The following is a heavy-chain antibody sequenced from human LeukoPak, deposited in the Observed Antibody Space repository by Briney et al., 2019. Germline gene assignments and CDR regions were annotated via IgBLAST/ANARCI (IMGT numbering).Heavy chain of an antibody. Sequence: ASVKVSCKASGYTFTGYYMHWVRQAPGQGLEWMGWINPNSGGTNYAQKFQGRVTMTRDTSISTAYMELSRLRSDDTAVYYCAREYRVYYDSSGPYNWFDPWGQGTLVTVSS. V-gene: IGHV1-2*02. CDR1: GYTFTGYY. CDR3: AREYRVYYDSSGPYNWFDP. D-gene: IGHD3-22*01. J-gene: IGHJ5*02. CDR2: INPNSGGT.